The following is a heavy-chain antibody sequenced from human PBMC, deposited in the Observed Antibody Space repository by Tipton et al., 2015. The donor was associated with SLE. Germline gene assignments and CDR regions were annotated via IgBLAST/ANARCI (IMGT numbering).Heavy chain of an antibody. CDR2: ITHSGNT. J-gene: IGHJ6*02. Sequence: TLSLTCAVYDGSLSGYYWSWIRRPPGKGLEWIGEITHSGNTNYNPSLKSRVSISVDTSKNQFSLKLSSVTAADTAVYYCARGEGYYYGMDVWGQGTTVTVSS. CDR1: DGSLSGYY. CDR3: ARGEGYYYGMDV. V-gene: IGHV4-34*01.